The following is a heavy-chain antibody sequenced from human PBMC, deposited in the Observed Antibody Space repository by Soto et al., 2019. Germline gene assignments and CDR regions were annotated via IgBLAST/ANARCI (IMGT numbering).Heavy chain of an antibody. CDR1: GFTFTGFV. V-gene: IGHV3-23*01. Sequence: GGSLRLSCAASGFTFTGFVKTWVRQAPGKGLEWVSEISGSGGSTNYTDSVKGRFTISRDNAEKRLYLQMQSLRAEDTAVYYCHLAAAGPTIDYYYYSGMDVWGQETTVTVSS. CDR2: ISGSGGST. J-gene: IGHJ6*02. D-gene: IGHD6-13*01. CDR3: HLAAAGPTIDYYYYSGMDV.